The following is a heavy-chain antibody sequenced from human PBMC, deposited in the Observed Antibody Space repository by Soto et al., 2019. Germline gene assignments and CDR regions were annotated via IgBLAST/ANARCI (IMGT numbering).Heavy chain of an antibody. Sequence: SETLSLTCTVSGGSISSYYWSWIRQPPGKGLEWIGYIYYSASTNYSPSLKSRVAISVDTSKNQFSLNLSSVTAADTAVYYCARHLPYCGGDCYSLDYWGQGTLVTVSS. CDR3: ARHLPYCGGDCYSLDY. V-gene: IGHV4-59*08. CDR1: GGSISSYY. D-gene: IGHD2-21*02. J-gene: IGHJ4*02. CDR2: IYYSAST.